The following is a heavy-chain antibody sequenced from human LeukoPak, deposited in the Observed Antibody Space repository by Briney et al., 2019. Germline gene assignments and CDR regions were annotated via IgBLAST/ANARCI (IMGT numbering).Heavy chain of an antibody. J-gene: IGHJ3*02. V-gene: IGHV3-13*05. CDR3: ARATRYRTSSDPLDRAFEI. CDR2: VGTAGDP. CDR1: GFTFSSFD. Sequence: GGSLRISCAASGFTFSSFDMHWVCKATGKGLEWVSAVGTAGDPYYPASVKGRFTISRENAKNSLYLQMNSLRAGDTAVYYCARATRYRTSSDPLDRAFEIWGQGIMVTVSS. D-gene: IGHD6-6*01.